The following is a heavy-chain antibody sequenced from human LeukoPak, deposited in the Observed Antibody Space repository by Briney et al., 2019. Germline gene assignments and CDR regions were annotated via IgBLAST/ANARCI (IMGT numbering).Heavy chain of an antibody. D-gene: IGHD2-15*01. V-gene: IGHV1-2*02. J-gene: IGHJ4*02. CDR2: INPNSGVT. CDR3: AGVYGGSCYGKS. CDR1: GYTFTGYY. Sequence: ASVKVSCKASGYTFTGYYIHWVRQAPRQGLEWRGWINPNSGVTDYAQKFQGRVALTRHTSIRIAYMELSRLKSDDTAGYYCAGVYGGSCYGKSGGQGTLATV.